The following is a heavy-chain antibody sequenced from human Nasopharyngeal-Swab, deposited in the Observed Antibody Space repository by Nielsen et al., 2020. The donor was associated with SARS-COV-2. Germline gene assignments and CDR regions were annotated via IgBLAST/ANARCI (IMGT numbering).Heavy chain of an antibody. J-gene: IGHJ4*02. CDR3: AREGGYCGGDCPEYFDY. V-gene: IGHV4-30-2*01. Sequence: WIRQPPGKSLEWIGYIYHSGSTYYNPSLKSRVTISVDRSKNQFSLKLSSVTAADTAVYYCAREGGYCGGDCPEYFDYWGQGTLVTVSS. CDR2: IYHSGST. D-gene: IGHD2-21*02.